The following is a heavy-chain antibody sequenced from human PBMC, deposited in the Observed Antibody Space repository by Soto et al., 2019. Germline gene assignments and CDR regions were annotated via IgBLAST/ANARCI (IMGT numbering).Heavy chain of an antibody. V-gene: IGHV4-61*01. CDR2: VIPGGST. CDR1: GDSVSSGSSC. CDR3: ARQRVLPAQYFFDY. D-gene: IGHD6-13*01. Sequence: SETLSLTCTVSGDSVSSGSSCWTWIRQPPGKGLDGIGYVIPGGSTSYNLSLESRVTLSIDTSENQFSLKLNSMTAADTAVYYCARQRVLPAQYFFDYWGQGTLVTVSS. J-gene: IGHJ4*02.